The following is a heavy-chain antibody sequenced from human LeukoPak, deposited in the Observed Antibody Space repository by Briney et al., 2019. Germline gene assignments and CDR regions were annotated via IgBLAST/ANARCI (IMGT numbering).Heavy chain of an antibody. J-gene: IGHJ3*02. Sequence: GGSLRLSCAASGFTFDDYAMHWVRHAPGKGMEWVSGISWNSGSIVYADCVKGRFTISRDNAKNCLYQKMNSLRAEDTALYYCAKDSSSGGSWDVTWDAFDIWGQGTMVTVSS. V-gene: IGHV3-9*01. CDR2: ISWNSGSI. CDR3: AKDSSSGGSWDVTWDAFDI. D-gene: IGHD2-15*01. CDR1: GFTFDDYA.